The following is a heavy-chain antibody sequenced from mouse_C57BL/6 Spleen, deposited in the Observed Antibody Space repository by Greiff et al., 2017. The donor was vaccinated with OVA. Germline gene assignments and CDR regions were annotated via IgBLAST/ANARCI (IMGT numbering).Heavy chain of an antibody. J-gene: IGHJ2*01. Sequence: EVQLVESGGGLVQPGGSLSLSCAASGFTFTDYYMSWVRQPPGKALEWLGFIRNKANGYTTEYSASVKGRFTISRDNSQSILYLQMNALRADDSATYYCARYEVYFDYWGQGTTLTVSS. CDR1: GFTFTDYY. CDR2: IRNKANGYTT. V-gene: IGHV7-3*01. CDR3: ARYEVYFDY.